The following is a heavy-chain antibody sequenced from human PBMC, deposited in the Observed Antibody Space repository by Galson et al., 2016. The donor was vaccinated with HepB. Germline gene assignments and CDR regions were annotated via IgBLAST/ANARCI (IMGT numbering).Heavy chain of an antibody. V-gene: IGHV4-59*08. CDR2: MSHSGDT. CDR1: GVSISDYY. J-gene: IGHJ1*01. CDR3: ARHDSAIFHH. Sequence: ETLSLTCTVSGVSISDYYWSWIRQSPGKGLEWIGYMSHSGDTSYNPSLKSRVTMSVDTSKNQFYLNLSSVTAADSAVYYCARHDSAIFHHWGPGTLVTVSS. D-gene: IGHD2-21*02.